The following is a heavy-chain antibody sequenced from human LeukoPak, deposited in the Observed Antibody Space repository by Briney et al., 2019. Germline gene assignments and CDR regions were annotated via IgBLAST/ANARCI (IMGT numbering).Heavy chain of an antibody. Sequence: GGSLRLSCSASGFTFSTYWMSWVRQAPGKGLEWVSSISGSSSYIYYADSVKGRFTISRDNAKNSLYLQVNSLRAEDTAVYYCARIAAAATGAFDIWGQGTMVTVSS. V-gene: IGHV3-21*01. D-gene: IGHD6-13*01. CDR1: GFTFSTYW. CDR2: ISGSSSYI. CDR3: ARIAAAATGAFDI. J-gene: IGHJ3*02.